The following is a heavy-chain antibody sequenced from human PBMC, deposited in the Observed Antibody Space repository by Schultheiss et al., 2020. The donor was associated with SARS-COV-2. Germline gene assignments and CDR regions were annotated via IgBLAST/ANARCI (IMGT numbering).Heavy chain of an antibody. Sequence: GESLKISCAASGFTFSSYAMSWVRQAPGKGLEWVSAISGSGGSTYYADSVKGRFTISRDNSKNTLYLQMNSLRAEDTAVYYCAKSKGASPFDYWGQGTLVTVSS. V-gene: IGHV3-23*01. J-gene: IGHJ4*02. CDR1: GFTFSSYA. CDR3: AKSKGASPFDY. D-gene: IGHD2-2*01. CDR2: ISGSGGST.